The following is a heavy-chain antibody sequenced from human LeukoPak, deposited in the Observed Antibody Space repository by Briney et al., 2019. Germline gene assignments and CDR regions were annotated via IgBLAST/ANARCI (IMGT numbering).Heavy chain of an antibody. CDR3: AKDPSPEWLWFGEPPGY. V-gene: IGHV3-23*01. CDR2: ISGSGGST. J-gene: IGHJ4*02. D-gene: IGHD3-10*01. Sequence: GGSLRLSCAASGFTFSSYAMSWVRQAPGKGLEWVSAISGSGGSTYYADSVKGRFTISRDNSKNTLYLQMNSLRAEDTAVYYCAKDPSPEWLWFGEPPGYWGQGTLVTVSS. CDR1: GFTFSSYA.